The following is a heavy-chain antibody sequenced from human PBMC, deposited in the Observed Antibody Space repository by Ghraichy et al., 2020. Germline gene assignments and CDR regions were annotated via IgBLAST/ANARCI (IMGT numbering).Heavy chain of an antibody. CDR1: GGSISSHY. V-gene: IGHV4-59*11. CDR2: MYYSGGT. J-gene: IGHJ5*02. D-gene: IGHD3-10*01. Sequence: QTLSLTCTVSGGSISSHYLSWIRQPPGKGLEWIGNMYYSGGTNYNPSLKSRVTISVDTSKNQVSLKLTSVTAADTAVYYCAKAGSPVGWFDPWGQGTLVTVSS. CDR3: AKAGSPVGWFDP.